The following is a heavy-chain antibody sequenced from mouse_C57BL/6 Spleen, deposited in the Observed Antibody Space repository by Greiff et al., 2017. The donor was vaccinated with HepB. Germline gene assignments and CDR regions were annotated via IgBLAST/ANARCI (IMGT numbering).Heavy chain of an antibody. CDR3: ARATTVVAPRYFDV. D-gene: IGHD1-1*01. CDR1: GYTFTSYW. V-gene: IGHV1-59*01. CDR2: IDPSDSYT. Sequence: VQLQHPGAELVRPGPSVKLSCKASGYTFTSYWMHWVKQRPGQGLEWIGVIDPSDSYTNYNQKFKGKATLTVDTSSSTAYMQLSSLTSEDSAVYYCARATTVVAPRYFDVWGTGTTVTVSS. J-gene: IGHJ1*03.